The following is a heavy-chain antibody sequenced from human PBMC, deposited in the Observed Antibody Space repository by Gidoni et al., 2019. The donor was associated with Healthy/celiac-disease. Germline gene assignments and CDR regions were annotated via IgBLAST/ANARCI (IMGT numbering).Heavy chain of an antibody. V-gene: IGHV3-15*07. CDR2: IKSKTDGGTT. Sequence: EVQLVESGGGWVKPGGSLRLSCAASGFPFSTAWMNWVRQAPGKGLEWVGRIKSKTDGGTTDYAAPVKGRFTISRDDSKNTLYLQMNSLKTEDTAVYYCTTEGVVVPAATRFDYWGQGTLVTVSS. CDR3: TTEGVVVPAATRFDY. J-gene: IGHJ4*02. CDR1: GFPFSTAW. D-gene: IGHD2-2*01.